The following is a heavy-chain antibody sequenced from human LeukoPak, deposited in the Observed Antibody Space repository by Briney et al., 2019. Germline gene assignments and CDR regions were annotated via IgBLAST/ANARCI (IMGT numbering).Heavy chain of an antibody. Sequence: GGSLRLSCAASGFTFSNYYMSWIRQAPGKGLEWVSYISGSSGSTNYADSVMGRFTISRDNGKNSLYLQMNSLRAEDTAVYYCVAMLRGVGYWGQGTLVTVSS. CDR1: GFTFSNYY. CDR2: ISGSSGST. D-gene: IGHD3-10*01. J-gene: IGHJ4*02. V-gene: IGHV3-11*06. CDR3: VAMLRGVGY.